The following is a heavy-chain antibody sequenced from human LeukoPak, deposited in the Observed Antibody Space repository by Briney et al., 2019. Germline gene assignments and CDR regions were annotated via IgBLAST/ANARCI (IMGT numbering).Heavy chain of an antibody. CDR2: INPNSGGT. J-gene: IGHJ4*02. CDR3: ARTSIRFRYFDY. V-gene: IGHV1-2*02. D-gene: IGHD4-17*01. Sequence: GASVKVSCKASGYTFTGYYMHWVQQAPGQGLEWMGWINPNSGGTNYAQKFQGRVTMTRDTSISTAYMELSRLRSDDTTVYYCARTSIRFRYFDYWGQGTLVTVSS. CDR1: GYTFTGYY.